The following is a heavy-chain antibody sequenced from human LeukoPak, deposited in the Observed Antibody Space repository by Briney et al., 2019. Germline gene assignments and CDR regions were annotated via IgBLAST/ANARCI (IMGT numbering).Heavy chain of an antibody. CDR2: ISGSGGST. J-gene: IGHJ4*02. V-gene: IGHV3-23*01. CDR3: ARGSPVYYYDSSGGFDY. D-gene: IGHD3-22*01. CDR1: GFTFSSYA. Sequence: GGSLRLSCAASGFTFSSYAMSWVRQAPGKGLEWVSAISGSGGSTYYADSVKGRFTISRDNSKNTLYLQMNTLRAEDTAVYYCARGSPVYYYDSSGGFDYWGQGTLVTVSS.